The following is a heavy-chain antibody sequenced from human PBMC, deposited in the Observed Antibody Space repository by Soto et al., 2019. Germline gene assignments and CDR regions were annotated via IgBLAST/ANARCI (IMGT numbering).Heavy chain of an antibody. J-gene: IGHJ5*02. CDR3: AGWYPHDYGDYGGWFDP. CDR2: IIPIFGTA. V-gene: IGHV1-69*01. CDR1: GGTFSSYA. D-gene: IGHD4-17*01. Sequence: QVQLVQSGAEVKKPGSSVKVSCKASGGTFSSYAISWVRQAPGQGLEWMGGIIPIFGTANYAQKFQGRVTITADESGSTAYGELGSRGSEDGAVYYWAGWYPHDYGDYGGWFDPGGRGPLVTVSS.